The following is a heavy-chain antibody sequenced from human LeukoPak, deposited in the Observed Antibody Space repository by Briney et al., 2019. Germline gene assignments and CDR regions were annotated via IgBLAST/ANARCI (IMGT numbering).Heavy chain of an antibody. J-gene: IGHJ4*02. D-gene: IGHD3-16*02. CDR1: GYTLTELS. Sequence: ASVKVSCKVSGYTLTELSMHWVRQAPGKGLGWMGGFDPEDGETIYAQKFQGRVTMTEDTSTDTAYMELSSLRSEDTAVYYCASGPYDYVWGSYRPYYFDYWGQGTLVTVSS. CDR2: FDPEDGET. CDR3: ASGPYDYVWGSYRPYYFDY. V-gene: IGHV1-24*01.